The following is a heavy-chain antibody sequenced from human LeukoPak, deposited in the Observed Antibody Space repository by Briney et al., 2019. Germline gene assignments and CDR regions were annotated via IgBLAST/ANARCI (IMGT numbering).Heavy chain of an antibody. Sequence: GGSLRLSCAASGFTFDDYGMSWVRQAPGKGLEWVSAISASGGSTYYADSVRGRFTISRDNSKSTMYLQMNSLRAEDTAIYYCAKEDIGAVIPAIDYWGQGTLVTVSS. CDR1: GFTFDDYG. D-gene: IGHD2-2*01. CDR3: AKEDIGAVIPAIDY. V-gene: IGHV3-23*01. CDR2: ISASGGST. J-gene: IGHJ4*02.